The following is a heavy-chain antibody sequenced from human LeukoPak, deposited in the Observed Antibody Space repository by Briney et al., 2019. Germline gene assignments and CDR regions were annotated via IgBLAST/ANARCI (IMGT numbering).Heavy chain of an antibody. J-gene: IGHJ4*02. CDR1: GYPFRSYV. V-gene: IGHV1-3*01. CDR3: ARDGYDADGYLDY. D-gene: IGHD5-12*01. CDR2: INPANGNT. Sequence: APVKVSCKASGYPFRSYVIHWLRQAPGQSLEWIGWINPANGNTKYSRNFQGRVTITRDTSASVVYMELSSLRYEDTAVYYCARDGYDADGYLDYWGQGALVPVSS.